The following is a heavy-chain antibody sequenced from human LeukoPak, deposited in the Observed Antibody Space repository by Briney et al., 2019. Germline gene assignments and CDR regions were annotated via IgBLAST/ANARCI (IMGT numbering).Heavy chain of an antibody. CDR1: GGSISSYY. J-gene: IGHJ3*02. CDR2: IYYSGST. V-gene: IGHV4-59*01. Sequence: SETLSLTCTVSGGSISSYYWSWIRQPPGKGLEWIGYIYYSGSTNYNPSLKSRVTISVDTSKNPFSLKLSSVTAADTAVYYCARDDYGDYVRAFDIWGQGTMVTVSS. CDR3: ARDDYGDYVRAFDI. D-gene: IGHD4-17*01.